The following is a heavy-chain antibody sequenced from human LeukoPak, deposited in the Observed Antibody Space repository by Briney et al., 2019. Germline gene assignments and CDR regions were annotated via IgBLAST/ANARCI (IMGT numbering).Heavy chain of an antibody. Sequence: ASVKVSCKAFGYTFSSYYMHWVRQAPGQGPEWMGIINPSGGSTSYAQKFQGRVTMTRDTSTSTVYMELSSLRSEDTAVYYCARDRVAAADHYYYGMDVWGQGTTVTVSS. CDR2: INPSGGST. CDR1: GYTFSSYY. V-gene: IGHV1-46*01. CDR3: ARDRVAAADHYYYGMDV. D-gene: IGHD6-13*01. J-gene: IGHJ6*02.